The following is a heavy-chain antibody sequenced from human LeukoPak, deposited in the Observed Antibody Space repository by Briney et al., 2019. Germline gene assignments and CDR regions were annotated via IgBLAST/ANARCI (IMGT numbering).Heavy chain of an antibody. CDR3: ARVGAMVL. J-gene: IGHJ4*02. CDR1: GCTFAGYY. V-gene: IGHV1-2*02. Sequence: GASVKVSCKASGCTFAGYYMHWVRQAPGQGLEWMGWINPNSGGTNYAQKFQGRVTMTRDKSISTAYMDLSSLRSDDTAVYYCARVGAMVLWGQGTLVTVSS. D-gene: IGHD5-18*01. CDR2: INPNSGGT.